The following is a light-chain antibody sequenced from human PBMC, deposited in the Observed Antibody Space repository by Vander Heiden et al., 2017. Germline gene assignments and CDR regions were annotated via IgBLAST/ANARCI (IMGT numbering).Light chain of an antibody. CDR3: QQDYSTSWT. V-gene: IGKV4-1*01. CDR2: WAS. J-gene: IGKJ1*01. CDR1: QSVLYSSNNKNY. Sequence: DIVMTQSPDSLAVSLGERATINCKSSQSVLYSSNNKNYLAWYQQKPGQPPKLLIYWASTREAGVPDRFGGSGSGTDFTLTISSLQAEDVAVYYCQQDYSTSWTFGQGTKVEIK.